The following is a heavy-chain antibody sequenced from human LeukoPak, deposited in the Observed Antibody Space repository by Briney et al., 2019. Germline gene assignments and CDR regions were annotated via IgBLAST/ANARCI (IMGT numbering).Heavy chain of an antibody. D-gene: IGHD2-8*01. J-gene: IGHJ4*02. CDR3: ARVAGVAVRKYFDY. Sequence: PSETLSLTCTVSGGSISSGGYYWSWIRQHPGKGLEWIGYIYYSGSTYHNPSLKSRVTISVDTSKNQFSLKLSSVTAADTAVYYCARVAGVAVRKYFDYWGQGTLVTVSS. CDR2: IYYSGST. V-gene: IGHV4-31*03. CDR1: GGSISSGGYY.